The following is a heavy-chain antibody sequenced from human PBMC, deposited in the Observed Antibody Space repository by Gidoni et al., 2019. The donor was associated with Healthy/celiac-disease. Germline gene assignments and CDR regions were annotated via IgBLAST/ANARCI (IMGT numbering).Heavy chain of an antibody. Sequence: QVQLVQSGAVVKKTGSTVKVSCKDSGGPFSSSASRWVRQAPGQGLEWMGGIIPIFGTAHDAQKCQGRVTSTADKSTSTAYMDLSSLRSEDTAVYYCARDHGRSTSCYYYYGMDVWGQGTTVTVSS. D-gene: IGHD2-2*01. CDR3: ARDHGRSTSCYYYYGMDV. CDR1: GGPFSSSA. J-gene: IGHJ6*02. CDR2: IIPIFGTA. V-gene: IGHV1-69*06.